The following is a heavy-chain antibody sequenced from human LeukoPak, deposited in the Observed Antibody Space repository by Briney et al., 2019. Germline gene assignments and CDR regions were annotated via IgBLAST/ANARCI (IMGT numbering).Heavy chain of an antibody. D-gene: IGHD2-21*02. CDR1: GFTFSSYA. Sequence: GGSLRLSCAASGFTFSSYAMSWVRQAPGKGLEWVSLISGDGGSTYYADSVKGRFTISRDNSKNSLYLQMNSLRTEDTALYYCAKDIVVVAANYYYYYGMDVWGQGTTVTVSS. J-gene: IGHJ6*02. CDR2: ISGDGGST. V-gene: IGHV3-43*02. CDR3: AKDIVVVAANYYYYYGMDV.